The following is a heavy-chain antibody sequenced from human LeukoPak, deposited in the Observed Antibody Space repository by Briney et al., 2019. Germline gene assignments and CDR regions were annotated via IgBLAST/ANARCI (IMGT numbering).Heavy chain of an antibody. CDR3: ARLDTAMVLDY. J-gene: IGHJ4*02. CDR2: IYYSGST. D-gene: IGHD5-18*01. CDR1: GGSISSYY. V-gene: IGHV4-59*01. Sequence: SETLSLTCTVSGGSISSYYWSWIRQPPGKGLEWIGYIYYSGSTNYNPSLKSRVTISVDTSKNQFSLKLSSVTAADTAVYYRARLDTAMVLDYWGQGTLVTVSS.